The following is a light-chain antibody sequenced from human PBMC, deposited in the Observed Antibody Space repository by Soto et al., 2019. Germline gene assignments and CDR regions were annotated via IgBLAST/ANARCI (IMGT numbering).Light chain of an antibody. CDR2: DVS. CDR1: SSDVGNYNY. V-gene: IGLV2-14*03. Sequence: QSALTQPASVSGSPGQSITISCTGTSSDVGNYNYVSWYQQHPGKAPKLMIYDVSNRPSGVSNRFSGSKSGNTASLTISGLQAEDEADYYCSSYTTSNTLIFGTGTKLTVL. CDR3: SSYTTSNTLI. J-gene: IGLJ1*01.